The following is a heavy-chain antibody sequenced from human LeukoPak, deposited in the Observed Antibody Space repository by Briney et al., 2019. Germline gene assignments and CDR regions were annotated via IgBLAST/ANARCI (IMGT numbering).Heavy chain of an antibody. V-gene: IGHV4-39*01. CDR2: IYYSGST. J-gene: IGHJ4*02. CDR3: ARQDVIAARQLDY. Sequence: SETLSLTCTVSGGSISSSSYYWGSIRQPPGKGLEWIGSIYYSGSTYYNPSLKSRVTISVDTSKNQFSLKLSSVTAADTAVYYCARQDVIAARQLDYWGQGTLVTVSS. D-gene: IGHD6-6*01. CDR1: GGSISSSSYY.